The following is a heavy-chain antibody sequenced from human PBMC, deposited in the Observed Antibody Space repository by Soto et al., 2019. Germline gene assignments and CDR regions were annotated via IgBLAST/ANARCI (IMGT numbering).Heavy chain of an antibody. CDR2: ISYDASKK. Sequence: QVQLVESGGGVVQPGRSLRVSCAASGFIINNYAMHWVRQTPGKGLEWMAVISYDASKKHYADCVKGRFTISRDNSKNTLYLQMTNLRPDDAAVYYCARRQDFGGPHYYYGMDVWGQGTTVTVSS. J-gene: IGHJ6*02. CDR3: ARRQDFGGPHYYYGMDV. V-gene: IGHV3-30*04. D-gene: IGHD3-3*01. CDR1: GFIINNYA.